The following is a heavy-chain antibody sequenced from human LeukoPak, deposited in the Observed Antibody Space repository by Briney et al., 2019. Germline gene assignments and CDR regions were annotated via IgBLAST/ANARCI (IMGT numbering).Heavy chain of an antibody. J-gene: IGHJ4*02. CDR2: IDQGGSVR. Sequence: GGSLRLSCAASGFSFSTYWMSGVRQTPEKGLEFVANIDQGGSVRNYMDSLKGRCTISRDSAKKSLYLEINSLRADDTAVYYCARDPESSSFDLWGRGALVTVSS. CDR3: ARDPESSSFDL. CDR1: GFSFSTYW. V-gene: IGHV3-7*01. D-gene: IGHD6-13*01.